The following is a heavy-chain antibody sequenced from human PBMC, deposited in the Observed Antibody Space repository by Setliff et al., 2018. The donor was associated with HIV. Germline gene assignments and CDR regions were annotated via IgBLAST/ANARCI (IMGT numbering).Heavy chain of an antibody. V-gene: IGHV1-18*01. CDR1: GYTFTSHG. CDR3: ARHDGLRSVHGSFDI. Sequence: ASVKVSCKASGYTFTSHGISWVRQAPGQGLEWMGWISTYNDNTNYAQKLQGRVTMTTETSTSTAYMELRSLRTDDTAVYYCARHDGLRSVHGSFDIWGQGTMVTVSS. D-gene: IGHD4-17*01. CDR2: ISTYNDNT. J-gene: IGHJ3*02.